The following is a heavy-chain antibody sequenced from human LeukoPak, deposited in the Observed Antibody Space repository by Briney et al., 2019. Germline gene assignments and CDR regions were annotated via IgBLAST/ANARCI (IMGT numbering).Heavy chain of an antibody. J-gene: IGHJ4*02. CDR3: AKVKYPAYCSGGSCYSGSRGYFDY. CDR2: ISYDGSNK. Sequence: GGSLRLSCAASGFTFSSYVMHWVRQAPGKGLEWVAVISYDGSNKYYADSVKGRFTISRDNSKNTLYLQMNSLRAEDTAAYYCAKVKYPAYCSGGSCYSGSRGYFDYWGQGTLVTVSS. D-gene: IGHD2-15*01. V-gene: IGHV3-30*19. CDR1: GFTFSSYV.